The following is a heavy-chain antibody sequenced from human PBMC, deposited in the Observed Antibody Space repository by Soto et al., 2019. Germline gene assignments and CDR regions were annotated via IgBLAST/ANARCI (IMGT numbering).Heavy chain of an antibody. Sequence: GAPVEVSCQASGYTFTSYAIHLVRPAPGQRLEWMGWINAGNGNTKYSQKFQGRVTITRDTSASTAYMELSSLRSEDTAVYYCARIAVAARHIDYWGQGTLVTVSS. CDR1: GYTFTSYA. CDR2: INAGNGNT. D-gene: IGHD2-15*01. J-gene: IGHJ4*02. V-gene: IGHV1-3*01. CDR3: ARIAVAARHIDY.